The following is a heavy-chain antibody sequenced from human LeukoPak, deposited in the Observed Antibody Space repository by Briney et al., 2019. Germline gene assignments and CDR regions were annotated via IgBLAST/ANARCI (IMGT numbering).Heavy chain of an antibody. CDR3: ARRMAVASTFDI. CDR2: IYYSGST. CDR1: VGSISSSY. J-gene: IGHJ3*02. Sequence: SETLSLTRAVSVGSISSSYWSWIRQPPGEGLEWIGYIYYSGSTNYNPSLKSRVTISLDTSKNQFSLRLSSVTAADTALYYCARRMAVASTFDIWGQGTMVTVSS. V-gene: IGHV4-59*08. D-gene: IGHD6-19*01.